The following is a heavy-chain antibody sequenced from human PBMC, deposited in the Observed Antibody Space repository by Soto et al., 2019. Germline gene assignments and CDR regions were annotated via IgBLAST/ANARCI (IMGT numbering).Heavy chain of an antibody. CDR3: ARQGGYSGYDYVSY. CDR2: IYYSGST. J-gene: IGHJ4*02. CDR1: GGSISSYY. V-gene: IGHV4-59*08. Sequence: VQLQESGPGLVKPSETLSLTCTVSGGSISSYYWSWIRQPPGKGLEWIGYIYYSGSTNYNPSLKSRVTISVDTSKNQFSLKLSSVTAADTAVYYCARQGGYSGYDYVSYWGQGTLVTVSS. D-gene: IGHD5-12*01.